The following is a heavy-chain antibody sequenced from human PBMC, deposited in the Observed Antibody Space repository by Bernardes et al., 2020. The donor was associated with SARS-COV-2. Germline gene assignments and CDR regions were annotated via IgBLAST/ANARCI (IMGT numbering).Heavy chain of an antibody. V-gene: IGHV4-30-4*01. CDR3: ARDRAPIEGSGSYVDY. CDR2: IYYSGST. CDR1: GGSISSGDYY. D-gene: IGHD3-10*01. J-gene: IGHJ4*02. Sequence: TLSLTCTVSGGSISSGDYYWSWIRQPPGKGLEWIGYIYYSGSTYYNPSLKSRVTISVDTSKNQFSLKLSSVTAADTAVYYCARDRAPIEGSGSYVDYWGQGTLVTVSS.